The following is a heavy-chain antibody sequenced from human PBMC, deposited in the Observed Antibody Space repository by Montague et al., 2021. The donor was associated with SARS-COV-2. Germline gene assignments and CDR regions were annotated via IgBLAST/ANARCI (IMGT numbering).Heavy chain of an antibody. V-gene: IGHV4-34*01. D-gene: IGHD3-22*01. CDR1: GVSFSGDH. Sequence: SETLSLTCAVSGVSFSGDHWSWIRQPPGKGLEWIGDIKQSGSTNYNPSLQSRVTISVDTSKNQFSLKVTSVTAADTAVYFCARGHVSVSMIVVVFTSASYYFDYWGQGSQVTVSS. J-gene: IGHJ4*02. CDR3: ARGHVSVSMIVVVFTSASYYFDY. CDR2: IKQSGST.